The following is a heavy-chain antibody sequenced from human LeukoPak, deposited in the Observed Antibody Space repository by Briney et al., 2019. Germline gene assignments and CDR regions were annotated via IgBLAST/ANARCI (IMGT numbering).Heavy chain of an antibody. D-gene: IGHD5-12*01. CDR2: ISYDGSNK. CDR3: ARSSWEDIVATITFEY. V-gene: IGHV3-30*04. J-gene: IGHJ4*02. CDR1: GFIFSSYA. Sequence: GGSLRLSCAASGFIFSSYAMHWVRQAPGKGLEWVAFISYDGSNKYYADSVKGRFTISRDSSKNTLYLHMNSLRAEDTAVYYCARSSWEDIVATITFEYWGQGTLVTVSS.